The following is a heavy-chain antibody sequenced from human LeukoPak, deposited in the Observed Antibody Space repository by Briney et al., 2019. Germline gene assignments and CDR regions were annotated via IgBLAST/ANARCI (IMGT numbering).Heavy chain of an antibody. J-gene: IGHJ5*02. CDR3: ARDRGLDYCSSTSCYTNGATFDP. D-gene: IGHD2-2*02. Sequence: SETLSLTCTVSGGSVSSGDHYWSWIRQPPGKGLDWIGYIYYSCITYYNPSLKSRVTISVDTSKNQFSLKLSSVTAADTAVYYCARDRGLDYCSSTSCYTNGATFDPWGQGTLVTVSS. V-gene: IGHV4-30-4*01. CDR2: IYYSCIT. CDR1: GGSVSSGDHY.